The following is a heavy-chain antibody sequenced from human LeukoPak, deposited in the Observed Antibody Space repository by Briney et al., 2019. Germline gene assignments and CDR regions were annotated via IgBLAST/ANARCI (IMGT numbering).Heavy chain of an antibody. CDR2: IYYSGST. J-gene: IGHJ4*02. Sequence: PSETLSLTCTVSGGSISSGGYYWSWIRQHPGKGLEWIGYIYYSGSTYYNPSLKSRVTISVDTSKNQFSLKLSSVTAAETAVYYCARAPKNVLVTAPAYFDYWGQGTLVTVSS. CDR3: ARAPKNVLVTAPAYFDY. V-gene: IGHV4-31*03. CDR1: GGSISSGGYY. D-gene: IGHD2-21*02.